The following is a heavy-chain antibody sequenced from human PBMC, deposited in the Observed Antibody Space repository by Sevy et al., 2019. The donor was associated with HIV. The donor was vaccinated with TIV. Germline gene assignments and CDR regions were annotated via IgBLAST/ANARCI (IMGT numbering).Heavy chain of an antibody. CDR2: ISYDGSNK. CDR1: GFTFSSYA. D-gene: IGHD5-18*01. J-gene: IGHJ4*02. Sequence: GGSLRLSCAASGFTFSSYAMHWVRQAPGKGLEWAAVISYDGSNKYYADSVKGRFTISRDNSKNTLYLQMNSLRAEDTAVYYCARDREDTEYYFDYWGQGTLVTVSS. V-gene: IGHV3-30-3*01. CDR3: ARDREDTEYYFDY.